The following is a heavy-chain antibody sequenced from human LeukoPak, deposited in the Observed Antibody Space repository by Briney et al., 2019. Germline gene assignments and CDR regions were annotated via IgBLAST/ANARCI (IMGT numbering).Heavy chain of an antibody. CDR3: ARADGTNSGTNAFDV. CDR2: ISTYTGRA. D-gene: IGHD4-23*01. Sequence: ASVKVSCKTSGYKFNVYDILWVRQAPGHGLDYVGWISTYTGRANYAQKFQGRVSMVTDTSTTTAYLELTNLTSSDAGLYYCARADGTNSGTNAFDVWGLGTSVTVAS. CDR1: GYKFNVYD. J-gene: IGHJ3*01. V-gene: IGHV1-18*01.